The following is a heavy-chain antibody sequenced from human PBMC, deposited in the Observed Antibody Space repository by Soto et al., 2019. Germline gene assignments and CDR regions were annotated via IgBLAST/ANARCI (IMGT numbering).Heavy chain of an antibody. CDR3: ARSGVTGIVIPSHWFDP. D-gene: IGHD2-21*02. CDR2: ISSSGST. CDR1: GDSIGGVGY. Sequence: SETLSLTCTASGDSIGGVGYWSWIRQFPGRGLEWIGCISSSGSTYYNPALNNRISLSLDTSQNQFSLKLLSVTAADTAIYYCARSGVTGIVIPSHWFDPWGQGTLVTVSS. V-gene: IGHV4-31*03. J-gene: IGHJ5*02.